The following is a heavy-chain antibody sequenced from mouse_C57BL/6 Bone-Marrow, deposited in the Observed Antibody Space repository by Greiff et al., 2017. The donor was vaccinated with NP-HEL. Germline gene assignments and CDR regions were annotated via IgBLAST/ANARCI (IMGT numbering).Heavy chain of an antibody. Sequence: DVKLVESGGGLVKPGGSLKLSCAASGFTFSSYTMSWVRQTPEKRLEWVATISGGGGNTYYPDSVKGRFTISRDNAKNTLYLQMSSLRSEDTALYYCARRLRRGYFDVWGTGTTVTVSS. J-gene: IGHJ1*03. D-gene: IGHD2-2*01. CDR1: GFTFSSYT. CDR2: ISGGGGNT. CDR3: ARRLRRGYFDV. V-gene: IGHV5-9*01.